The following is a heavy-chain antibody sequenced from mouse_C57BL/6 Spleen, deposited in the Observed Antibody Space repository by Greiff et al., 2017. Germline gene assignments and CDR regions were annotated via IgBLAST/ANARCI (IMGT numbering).Heavy chain of an antibody. CDR3: ARDQDDYDGAYWYFDV. CDR1: GFTFSSYA. Sequence: EVQRVESGGGLVKPGGSLKLSCAASGFTFSSYAMSWVRQTPETRLEWVATISDGGSYTYYPDHVKGRFTIPRDTAKNNLYLQMSQLKSEDTAMYYCARDQDDYDGAYWYFDVWGTGTTVTVSS. D-gene: IGHD2-4*01. V-gene: IGHV5-4*01. J-gene: IGHJ1*03. CDR2: ISDGGSYT.